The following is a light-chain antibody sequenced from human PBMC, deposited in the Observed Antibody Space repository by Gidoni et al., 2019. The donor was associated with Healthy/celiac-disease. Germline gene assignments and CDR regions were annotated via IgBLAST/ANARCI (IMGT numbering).Light chain of an antibody. CDR1: QSGSSSY. J-gene: IGKJ5*01. V-gene: IGKV3-20*01. CDR3: QQYGSSPIT. CDR2: GAS. Sequence: EIVLPQAPGTLSVSPGERATLSCRASQSGSSSYLAWYQQKPGQAPRLLIYGASSRATGIPDRFSGSGSGTDFTRTISRLEPEDFAGYYCQQYGSSPITFGQGTRLEIQ.